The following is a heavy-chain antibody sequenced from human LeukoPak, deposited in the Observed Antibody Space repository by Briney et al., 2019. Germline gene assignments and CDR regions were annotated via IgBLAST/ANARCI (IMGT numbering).Heavy chain of an antibody. V-gene: IGHV3-21*04. CDR2: ISSSSSYI. Sequence: GRSLRLSCAASGFTFSSYSMNWVRQAPGKGLEWVSSISSSSSYIYYADSVKGRFTISRDNAKNSLYLQMNSLRAEDTAVYYCAKRDCTSTSCPFGFWGQGTLVTVSS. D-gene: IGHD2-2*01. CDR3: AKRDCTSTSCPFGF. J-gene: IGHJ4*02. CDR1: GFTFSSYS.